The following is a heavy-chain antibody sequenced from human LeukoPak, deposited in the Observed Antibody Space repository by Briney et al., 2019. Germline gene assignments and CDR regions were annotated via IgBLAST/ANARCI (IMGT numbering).Heavy chain of an antibody. V-gene: IGHV4-31*03. D-gene: IGHD3-16*01. J-gene: IGHJ3*02. CDR1: GGSISRGGYY. CDR2: ICYSGST. CDR3: ARVNEDGGRACDI. Sequence: KSSETLSLTCTVSGGSISRGGYYRSWIRQQPGKGLEWIGYICYSGSTFYNPSLKSRVTTSVATSKTHCSLKLSSVTAADTAVYYCARVNEDGGRACDIWGQGTLVTVSS.